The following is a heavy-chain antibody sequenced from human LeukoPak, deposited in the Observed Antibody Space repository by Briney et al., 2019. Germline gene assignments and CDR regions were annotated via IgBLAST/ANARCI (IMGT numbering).Heavy chain of an antibody. Sequence: PGGSLRLSCAPSGFTFSSYSMNWGRNAPGKGREWVSYISSRSSTIYYAYSVKGRFTISRDNAKNSLYLQMNSLRAEYTAVYYCARNGDYIVLMVYAISYFDYWGQGTLVTVSS. CDR1: GFTFSSYS. V-gene: IGHV3-48*01. J-gene: IGHJ4*02. CDR2: ISSRSSTI. CDR3: ARNGDYIVLMVYAISYFDY. D-gene: IGHD2-8*01.